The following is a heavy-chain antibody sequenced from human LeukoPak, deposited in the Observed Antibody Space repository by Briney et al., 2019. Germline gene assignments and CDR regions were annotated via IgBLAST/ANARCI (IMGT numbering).Heavy chain of an antibody. Sequence: GASVKVSCKASGYAFTDYYMHWVRQAPGQGLEWMGWINPDSGGTNYAQNFQGRVTMTRDTSISTAYMELSRLRGDDTAVYYCAREDNTGLDNWFDPWGQGTLVTVSS. D-gene: IGHD6-19*01. V-gene: IGHV1-2*02. CDR1: GYAFTDYY. CDR3: AREDNTGLDNWFDP. J-gene: IGHJ5*02. CDR2: INPDSGGT.